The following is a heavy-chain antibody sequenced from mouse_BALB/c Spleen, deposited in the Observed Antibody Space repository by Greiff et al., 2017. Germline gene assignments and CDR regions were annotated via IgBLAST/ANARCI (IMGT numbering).Heavy chain of an antibody. CDR1: GYSITSGYY. Sequence: EVKLMESGPGLVKPSQSLSLTCSVTGYSITSGYYWNWIRQFPGNKLEWMGYISYDGSNNYNPSLKNRISITRDTSKNQFFLKLNSVTTEDTATYYCARGFYYRYDWYFDVWGAGTTVTVSS. CDR3: ARGFYYRYDWYFDV. V-gene: IGHV3-6*02. D-gene: IGHD2-14*01. CDR2: ISYDGSN. J-gene: IGHJ1*01.